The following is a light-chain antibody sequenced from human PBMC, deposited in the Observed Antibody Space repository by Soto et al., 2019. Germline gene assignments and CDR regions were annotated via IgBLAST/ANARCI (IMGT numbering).Light chain of an antibody. CDR1: QSISNY. V-gene: IGKV1-39*01. CDR2: MAS. Sequence: DIQMTQSPFSLSASVGDRVTITCRASQSISNYLNWYQQKSGKAPNLLIYMASSLQSGVPSRFSGSGSGTDFTLTISRLEPEDFAVYYCQQCKNWFSITFGQGTRLEIK. CDR3: QQCKNWFSIT. J-gene: IGKJ5*01.